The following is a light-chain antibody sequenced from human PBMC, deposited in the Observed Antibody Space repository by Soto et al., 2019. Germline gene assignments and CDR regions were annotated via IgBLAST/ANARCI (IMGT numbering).Light chain of an antibody. CDR3: QQYGSSPQFT. CDR2: GAS. J-gene: IGKJ5*01. V-gene: IGKV3-20*01. CDR1: QSVSSSY. Sequence: EIVLTQSPGTLSLSPGERATLSCRASQSVSSSYLAWYQQKPGQAPRLLIYGASSRATGIPDRFSGSGSGTDFTLTISRLEPEDFAVYYCQQYGSSPQFTFGQGTDWRL.